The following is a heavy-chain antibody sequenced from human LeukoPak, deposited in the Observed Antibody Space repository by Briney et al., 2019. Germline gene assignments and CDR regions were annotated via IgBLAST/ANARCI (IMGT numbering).Heavy chain of an antibody. V-gene: IGHV4-38-2*02. Sequence: PSETLSLTCTVSGYSISSGYYWGWIRQPPGKGLEWIGSIYHSGSTYYSPSLKSRVTISVDTSKNQFSLKLSSVTAADTAVYYCARDLGILRYCSSTSCYSNWFDPWGQGTLVTVSS. CDR3: ARDLGILRYCSSTSCYSNWFDP. CDR1: GYSISSGYY. J-gene: IGHJ5*02. CDR2: IYHSGST. D-gene: IGHD2-2*01.